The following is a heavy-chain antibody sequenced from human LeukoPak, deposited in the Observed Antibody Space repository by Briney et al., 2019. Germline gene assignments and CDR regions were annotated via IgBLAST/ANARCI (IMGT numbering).Heavy chain of an antibody. Sequence: PSQTLSLTCTVSGVPLSSGDYYWSRIPQPPGKGLEWIGYIYYSESTYYNPSLKSRVTISVDTSKTQFSLKLSSVTAADTAVYYCARDSVPEKYYSGGSCYPGGEAFDIWGQGTMVTVS. CDR3: ARDSVPEKYYSGGSCYPGGEAFDI. CDR2: IYYSEST. V-gene: IGHV4-30-4*01. CDR1: GVPLSSGDYY. D-gene: IGHD2-15*01. J-gene: IGHJ3*02.